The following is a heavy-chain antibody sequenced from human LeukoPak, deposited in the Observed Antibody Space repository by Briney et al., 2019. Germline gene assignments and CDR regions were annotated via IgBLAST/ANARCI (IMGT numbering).Heavy chain of an antibody. V-gene: IGHV4-61*02. CDR1: GGSISSGSYY. Sequence: SETLSLTCTVSGGSISSGSYYWSWIRQPAGKGVEWIGRIYTSGRTNYNPSLKSRVTIPVDTSKNQFSLKLSSVTAADTAVYYCARGGGYYYYGMDVWGQGTTVTVSS. D-gene: IGHD3-16*01. CDR3: ARGGGYYYYGMDV. J-gene: IGHJ6*02. CDR2: IYTSGRT.